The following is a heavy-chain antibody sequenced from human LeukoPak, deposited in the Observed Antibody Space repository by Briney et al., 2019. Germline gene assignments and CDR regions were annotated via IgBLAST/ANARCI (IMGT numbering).Heavy chain of an antibody. Sequence: SETLSLTCTVSGGSISSYYWSWIRQPAGRGLEWIGRIETSGNTNYKPSLKSRVTMSVDTSKNQFSLKLSSVTAADTAVYYCARASASMVRGVIKIDAFDIWGQGTMVTVSS. CDR2: IETSGNT. CDR3: ARASASMVRGVIKIDAFDI. CDR1: GGSISSYY. V-gene: IGHV4-4*07. J-gene: IGHJ3*02. D-gene: IGHD3-10*01.